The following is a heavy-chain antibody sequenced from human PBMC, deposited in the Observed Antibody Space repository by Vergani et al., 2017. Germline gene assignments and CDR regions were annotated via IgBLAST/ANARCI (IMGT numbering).Heavy chain of an antibody. D-gene: IGHD1-26*01. V-gene: IGHV4-39*01. CDR2: INYVGRT. J-gene: IGHJ2*01. Sequence: QLQLQESGPGLVKPSETLSLICTVSGGSINPSSSFWGWIRQSPGKGLEWIGGINYVGRTSYIPSLQSRATVFVDTSKNQFSLNLTSGTAADTAVYYCARGRWDNWYFDLWGRGTLVTVSS. CDR3: ARGRWDNWYFDL. CDR1: GGSINPSSSF.